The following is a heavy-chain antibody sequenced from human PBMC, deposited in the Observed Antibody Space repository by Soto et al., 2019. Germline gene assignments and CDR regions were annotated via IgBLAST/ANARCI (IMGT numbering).Heavy chain of an antibody. CDR1: GFTFSSYG. J-gene: IGHJ4*02. Sequence: EVQLVESGGGLVQPGGSLRLSCAASGFTFSSYGMKWVRQAPGKGLEWVSYISSSGSTIYYAGSGKGRITISRDNAKNSLYLQMNSLRAEDTAVYYCARGGSSWSLDYWGQGTLVTVSS. CDR3: ARGGSSWSLDY. D-gene: IGHD6-13*01. CDR2: ISSSGSTI. V-gene: IGHV3-48*01.